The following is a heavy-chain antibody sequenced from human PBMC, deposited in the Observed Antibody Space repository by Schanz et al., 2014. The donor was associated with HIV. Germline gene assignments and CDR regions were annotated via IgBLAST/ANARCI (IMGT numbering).Heavy chain of an antibody. Sequence: QVQLVESGGGVVQPGRSLRLSCAASGFTFSSYGMHWVRQAPGKGLEWVAVIWYDGSNKYYADSVKGRFTISRDNSKNTLYLQMNSLRAEDTAVYYCAKGQRGVVRGDIDYWGQGTLVTVSS. J-gene: IGHJ4*02. V-gene: IGHV3-33*06. D-gene: IGHD3-10*01. CDR3: AKGQRGVVRGDIDY. CDR2: IWYDGSNK. CDR1: GFTFSSYG.